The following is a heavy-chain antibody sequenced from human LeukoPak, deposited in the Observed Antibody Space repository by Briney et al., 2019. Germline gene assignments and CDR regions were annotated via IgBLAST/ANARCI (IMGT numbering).Heavy chain of an antibody. CDR3: ARSHWYFDL. Sequence: PSETLSLTCTVSGGSISSNSFYWSWIRQPPGKGLEWIGSIYYSGSTNYNPSLKSRVTISVDTSKNQFSLKLSSVTAADTAVYYCARSHWYFDLWGRGTLVTVSS. CDR1: GGSISSNSFY. J-gene: IGHJ2*01. V-gene: IGHV4-39*07. CDR2: IYYSGST.